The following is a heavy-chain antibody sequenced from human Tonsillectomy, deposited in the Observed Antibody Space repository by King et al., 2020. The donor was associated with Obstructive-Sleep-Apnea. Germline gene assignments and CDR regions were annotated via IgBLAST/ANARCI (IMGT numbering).Heavy chain of an antibody. V-gene: IGHV5-51*01. J-gene: IGHJ4*02. Sequence: VQLVQSGAEARKPGESLKISCKGSGYSFANYWIGWVRRMPGKGLEFMGIIYPDDSDTRYRPSFQGQVTISADKSISPAYLQLSSLKASDTAMYYCARGERGFSYGPVYYFDDWGQGTLVTVTS. CDR3: ARGERGFSYGPVYYFDD. CDR1: GYSFANYW. CDR2: IYPDDSDT. D-gene: IGHD5-18*01.